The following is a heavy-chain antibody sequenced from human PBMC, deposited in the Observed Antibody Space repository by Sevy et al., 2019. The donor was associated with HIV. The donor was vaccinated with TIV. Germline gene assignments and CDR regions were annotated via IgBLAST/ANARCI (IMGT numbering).Heavy chain of an antibody. J-gene: IGHJ4*02. V-gene: IGHV3-11*04. CDR2: ISSSGSTI. CDR1: GFTFSDYY. D-gene: IGHD6-13*01. CDR3: ARSYSSSWYILYYFEY. Sequence: GGSLRLSCAASGFTFSDYYMSWIRQAPGKGLEWVSYISSSGSTIYYADSVKGRFTISRDNAKNSLFLHMNTLRAEDTAVYYCARSYSSSWYILYYFEYWGQGTPVTVSS.